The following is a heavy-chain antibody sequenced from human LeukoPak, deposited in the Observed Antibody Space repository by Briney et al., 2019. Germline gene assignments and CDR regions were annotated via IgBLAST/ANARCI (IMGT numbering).Heavy chain of an antibody. Sequence: GGALRLSCAASGFTFSSYSMNWVRQAPGKGLEGVAYISSSSSTIYYADSLKGRFTISRNNAKNSLYLQMNSLRAEDTAVYYCARDWVYSSGWYLGMDVWGQGPTVTVSS. CDR1: GFTFSSYS. V-gene: IGHV3-48*01. D-gene: IGHD6-19*01. J-gene: IGHJ6*02. CDR2: ISSSSSTI. CDR3: ARDWVYSSGWYLGMDV.